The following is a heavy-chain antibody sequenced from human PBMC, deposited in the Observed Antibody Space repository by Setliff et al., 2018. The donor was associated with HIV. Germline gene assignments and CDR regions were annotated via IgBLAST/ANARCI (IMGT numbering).Heavy chain of an antibody. Sequence: PSETLSLTCAVSGYPIIEAYYWLWFRQSPTKGLEYIGIIFRGVTTYYNPSLRSRVALSMDTSKNQFSLRLSSVTAADTAIYYCARADSRRGAGYQYMDVWGKGTTVTVSS. J-gene: IGHJ6*03. CDR1: GYPIIEAYY. V-gene: IGHV4-38-2*01. CDR3: ARADSRRGAGYQYMDV. D-gene: IGHD4-4*01. CDR2: IFRGVTT.